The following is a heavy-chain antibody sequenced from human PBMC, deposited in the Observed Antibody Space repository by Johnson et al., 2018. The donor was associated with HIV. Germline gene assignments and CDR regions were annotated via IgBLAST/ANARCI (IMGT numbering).Heavy chain of an antibody. Sequence: VQVVESGGGVVQPGRSLRLSCAASGFTFSSYGMHWVRQAPGKGLEWVAVISYDGSNTYYVASVKGRFTISRDNSRSTVYLHMINLRADDTALYCCAREISRYYYDYAAFDLWGQGTTVTVSS. V-gene: IGHV3-30*03. CDR3: AREISRYYYDYAAFDL. J-gene: IGHJ3*01. CDR2: ISYDGSNT. CDR1: GFTFSSYG. D-gene: IGHD3-22*01.